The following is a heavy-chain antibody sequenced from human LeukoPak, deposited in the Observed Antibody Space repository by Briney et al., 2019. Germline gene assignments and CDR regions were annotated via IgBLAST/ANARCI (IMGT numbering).Heavy chain of an antibody. V-gene: IGHV4-34*01. D-gene: IGHD5-18*01. CDR2: INHSGST. J-gene: IGHJ4*02. CDR1: GGSFSGYY. CDR3: ARDRRGYSYGFPETYYSDY. Sequence: PSETLSLTCAVYGGSFSGYYWSWIRQPPGKGLEWIGEINHSGSTNYNPSLKSRVTISVDTSKNQFSLKLSSVTAADTAVYYCARDRRGYSYGFPETYYSDYWGQGTLVTVSS.